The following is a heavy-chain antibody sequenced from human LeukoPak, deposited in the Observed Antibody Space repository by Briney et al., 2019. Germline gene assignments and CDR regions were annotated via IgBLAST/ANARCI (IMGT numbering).Heavy chain of an antibody. CDR1: GYMPARYG. D-gene: IGHD5-12*01. CDR2: ISGSTYGT. V-gene: IGHV1-18*01. Sequence: ASVKVSCAASGYMPARYGMSWVRQAPGQGPEWVGWISGSTYGTRYAQKFQGRVSMTQDTSANIVYMELKSLTSDDTAVYYCVRSGRGTYFYFDWWGQGTRVTVSS. CDR3: VRSGRGTYFYFDW. J-gene: IGHJ4*02.